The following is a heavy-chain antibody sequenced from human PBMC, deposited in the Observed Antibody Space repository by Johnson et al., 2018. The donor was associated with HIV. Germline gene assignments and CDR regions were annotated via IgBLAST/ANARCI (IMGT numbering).Heavy chain of an antibody. CDR3: ARVQVAMATIGYAFDI. Sequence: VQLVESGGGLIQPGGSLRLSCVASGFTVSSNYMSWVRQAPGKGLEWVSVFYSGGSTYYADSVKGRFTISRDNSKNTLYLQMNSLRAEDTAVYYCARVQVAMATIGYAFDIWGQGTMVTVSS. D-gene: IGHD5-12*01. J-gene: IGHJ3*02. CDR1: GFTVSSNY. CDR2: FYSGGST. V-gene: IGHV3-53*01.